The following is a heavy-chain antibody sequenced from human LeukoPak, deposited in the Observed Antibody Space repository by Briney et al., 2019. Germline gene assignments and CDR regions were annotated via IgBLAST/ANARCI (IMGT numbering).Heavy chain of an antibody. J-gene: IGHJ4*02. D-gene: IGHD2-21*02. V-gene: IGHV1-18*01. CDR3: ARGHYCGGDRYSSPFDY. CDR2: ISAYNGNT. Sequence: ASVKVSCKASGYTFTSYGISWVRQAPGQGLEWMGWISAYNGNTNYAQKLQGRVTMTTDTSTSTAYMELRSLRSDDTAVYYYARGHYCGGDRYSSPFDYWGQGTLVTVSS. CDR1: GYTFTSYG.